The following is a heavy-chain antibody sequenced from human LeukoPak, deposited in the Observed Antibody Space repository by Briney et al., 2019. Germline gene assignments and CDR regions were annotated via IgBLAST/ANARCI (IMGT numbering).Heavy chain of an antibody. CDR3: ATKGGDY. V-gene: IGHV3-7*01. CDR1: GFTFSRYW. CDR2: INEDGGAK. D-gene: IGHD3-16*01. Sequence: GGSLRLSCAASGFTFSRYWMSWVRQAPGKGLGWVANINEDGGAKYYVDSVKGRFTISRDNAKNSQYLQMNSLRVEDPAVYYCATKGGDYWGQGTLVTVSS. J-gene: IGHJ4*02.